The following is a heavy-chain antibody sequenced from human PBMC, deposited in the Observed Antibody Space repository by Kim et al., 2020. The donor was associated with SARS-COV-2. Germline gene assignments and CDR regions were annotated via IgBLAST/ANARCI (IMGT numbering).Heavy chain of an antibody. CDR2: ISDNGSRT. V-gene: IGHV3-23*01. J-gene: IGHJ6*02. Sequence: GGSLRLSCVDSGLTFNSHAMSWVRQAPGKGLEWVSSISDNGSRTSYADSVRGRFTISRDNSKKTMWLQMTGLRAEDTAVYYCAPRGSSGYARNYYGIDVWGQGTPVTVSS. D-gene: IGHD3-22*01. CDR1: GLTFNSHA. CDR3: APRGSSGYARNYYGIDV.